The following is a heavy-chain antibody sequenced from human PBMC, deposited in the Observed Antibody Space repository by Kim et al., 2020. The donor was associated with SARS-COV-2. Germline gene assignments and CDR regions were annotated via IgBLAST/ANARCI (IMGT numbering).Heavy chain of an antibody. CDR2: ISYDGSNK. D-gene: IGHD3-10*01. CDR3: ARPHGSGSYYAPFDY. V-gene: IGHV3-30-3*01. CDR1: GFTFSSYA. J-gene: IGHJ4*02. Sequence: GGSLRLSCAASGFTFSSYAMHWVRQAPGKGLEWVAAISYDGSNKYYADSVKGRFTISRDNSKNTLYLQMNSLRAEDTAVYYCARPHGSGSYYAPFDYWGQGTLVTVSS.